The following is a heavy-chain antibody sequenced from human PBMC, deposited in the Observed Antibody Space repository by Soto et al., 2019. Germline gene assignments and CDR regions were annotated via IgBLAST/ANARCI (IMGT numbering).Heavy chain of an antibody. CDR1: GDSISKSTYY. D-gene: IGHD6-6*01. J-gene: IGHJ5*02. CDR3: ARHEGGSEYSSSSLYNSFDP. CDR2: LYYTGST. Sequence: PSETLSLTCTVSGDSISKSTYYWGWIRQPPGKGLEWIGSLYYTGSTYYNPSLKSRVTLSVDTSQNQFSLRLNSVTAADTAVYYCARHEGGSEYSSSSLYNSFDPWGQGTLVTVSS. V-gene: IGHV4-39*01.